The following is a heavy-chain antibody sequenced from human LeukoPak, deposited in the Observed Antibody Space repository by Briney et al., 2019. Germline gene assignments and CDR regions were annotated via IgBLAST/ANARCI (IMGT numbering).Heavy chain of an antibody. D-gene: IGHD6-6*01. CDR3: ARLWSIAALNWFDP. CDR1: GYRFTTYW. J-gene: IGHJ5*02. Sequence: GESLKISCKGSGYRFTTYWIGWVRQMPGKGLEWMGIIYPGDSDTRYSPSFQGQVTISADKSISTAYLQWSSLKASDTAMYYCARLWSIAALNWFDPWGQGTLVTVSS. V-gene: IGHV5-51*01. CDR2: IYPGDSDT.